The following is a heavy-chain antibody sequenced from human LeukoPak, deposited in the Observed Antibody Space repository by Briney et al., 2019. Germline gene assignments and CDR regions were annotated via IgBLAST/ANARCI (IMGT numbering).Heavy chain of an antibody. D-gene: IGHD3-10*01. CDR2: IYYSGST. CDR3: ARIKYDYGSNYYYYFLDV. CDR1: GGSISSSY. V-gene: IGHV4-59*01. J-gene: IGHJ6*03. Sequence: PSETLSLTCTVSGGSISSSYWSWIRQPPGKGLEWIGYIYYSGSTNYNPSLKSRVTMSVDTSKNQFSLKLSSVTAADTAVYYCARIKYDYGSNYYYYFLDVWGKGTTVTVSS.